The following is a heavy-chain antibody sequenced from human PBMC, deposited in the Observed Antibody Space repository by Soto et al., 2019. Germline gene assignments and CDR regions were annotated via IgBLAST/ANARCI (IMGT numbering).Heavy chain of an antibody. CDR2: ISAYNGNT. Sequence: ASVKVSCKASGYTFTSYGISWVRQAPGQGLEWMGWISAYNGNTNYAQKLQGRVTMTTDTSTSTAYMELRSLRSDDTAVYYCARDRNQWLLRYYYYYYMDVWGKGTTVTVSS. CDR3: ARDRNQWLLRYYYYYYMDV. V-gene: IGHV1-18*01. CDR1: GYTFTSYG. D-gene: IGHD6-19*01. J-gene: IGHJ6*03.